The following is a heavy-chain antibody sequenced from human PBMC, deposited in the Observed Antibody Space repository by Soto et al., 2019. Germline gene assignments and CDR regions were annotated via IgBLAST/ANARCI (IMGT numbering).Heavy chain of an antibody. CDR2: IYYSGST. D-gene: IGHD2-2*01. J-gene: IGHJ6*03. Sequence: SETLSLTCTVSGGSISSYYWSWIRQPPGKGLECIVYIYYSGSTNYNPSLKSRVTISVDTSKIQFSLKLSSVTAADTAVYYCARHLRRYCSSTSCQDYYMDVWGKGTTVT. CDR1: GGSISSYY. V-gene: IGHV4-59*08. CDR3: ARHLRRYCSSTSCQDYYMDV.